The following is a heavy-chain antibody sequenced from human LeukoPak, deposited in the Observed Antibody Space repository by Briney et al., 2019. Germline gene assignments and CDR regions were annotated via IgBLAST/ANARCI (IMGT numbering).Heavy chain of an antibody. CDR2: IYYSGST. CDR3: ARGRKLAY. V-gene: IGHV4-59*12. J-gene: IGHJ4*02. Sequence: SETLSLTCTVSGGSISSYYWSWIRQPPGKGLGWIGYIYYSGSTYYNPSLKSRVTISVDTSKNQFSLRLSSVTAADTAVYYCARGRKLAYWGQGTLVTVSS. CDR1: GGSISSYY. D-gene: IGHD1-14*01.